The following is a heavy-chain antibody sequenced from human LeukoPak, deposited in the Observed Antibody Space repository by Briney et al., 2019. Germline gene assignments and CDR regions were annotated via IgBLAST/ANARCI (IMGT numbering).Heavy chain of an antibody. CDR1: GGSISSSSYY. CDR3: ARDVKIGATWNYILGNFDY. CDR2: IYYSGST. J-gene: IGHJ4*02. Sequence: SETLSLTCTVSGGSISSSSYYWGWIRQSAGKGLEWIGSIYYSGSTYYNPSLKSRVTISVDTSKNQFSLKLSSVTAADTAVYYCARDVKIGATWNYILGNFDYWGQGTLISVSS. V-gene: IGHV4-39*07. D-gene: IGHD1-7*01.